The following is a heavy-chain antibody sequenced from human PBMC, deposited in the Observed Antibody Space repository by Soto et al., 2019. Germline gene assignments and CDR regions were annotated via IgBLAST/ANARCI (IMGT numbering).Heavy chain of an antibody. CDR1: GFTVSSNY. CDR2: IYSGGST. Sequence: EVQLVESGGGLVQPGGSLRLSCAASGFTVSSNYMSWVRQAPGKGLEWVSVIYSGGSTYYADSVKGRFTISRDNSKNTLYLQMNSLRAEDTAVYYCATGGVLTNNYYYYYMDVWGKGTTVTVSS. J-gene: IGHJ6*03. CDR3: ATGGVLTNNYYYYYMDV. D-gene: IGHD3-10*01. V-gene: IGHV3-66*01.